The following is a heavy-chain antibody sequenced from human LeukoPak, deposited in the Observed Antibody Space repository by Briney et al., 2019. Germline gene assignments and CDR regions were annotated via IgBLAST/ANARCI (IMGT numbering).Heavy chain of an antibody. D-gene: IGHD4-23*01. Sequence: GGSLRLSCAASGFTFSSYAMSWVRQAPGKGLEWVSAISGSGDFTYYADSVKGRFTISRDNSKNTLYLQMNSLSAEDTAVYYCAKDIATVVTPFCGYWGQGTLVTVSS. CDR2: ISGSGDFT. CDR3: AKDIATVVTPFCGY. V-gene: IGHV3-23*01. CDR1: GFTFSSYA. J-gene: IGHJ4*02.